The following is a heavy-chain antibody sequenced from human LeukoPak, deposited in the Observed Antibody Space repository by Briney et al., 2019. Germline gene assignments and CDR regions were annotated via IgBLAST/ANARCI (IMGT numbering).Heavy chain of an antibody. CDR3: ARATAPNWFDP. CDR2: IKEDGSEK. CDR1: GFTFRSYW. Sequence: QPGGSLRLSCAASGFTFRSYWMSWLRQTPGKGLEWVANIKEDGSEKYYVDPVKGRFTISRDNAKNSLYLQKNSLGAEDTAVYYCARATAPNWFDPWGQGTLVTVSS. D-gene: IGHD5-18*01. J-gene: IGHJ5*02. V-gene: IGHV3-7*01.